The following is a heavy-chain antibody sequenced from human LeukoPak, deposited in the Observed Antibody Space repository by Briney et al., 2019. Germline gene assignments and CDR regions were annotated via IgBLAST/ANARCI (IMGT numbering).Heavy chain of an antibody. Sequence: GGSLRLSCAASGFTFSSYAMHWVRQAPGKGLEWVAVISYDGSNKYYADSVKGRFTISRDNSKNALYLQMNSLRAEDTAVYYCARDLSMATTPWGFDYWGQGTLVTVSS. CDR1: GFTFSSYA. J-gene: IGHJ4*02. D-gene: IGHD5-24*01. CDR3: ARDLSMATTPWGFDY. V-gene: IGHV3-30-3*01. CDR2: ISYDGSNK.